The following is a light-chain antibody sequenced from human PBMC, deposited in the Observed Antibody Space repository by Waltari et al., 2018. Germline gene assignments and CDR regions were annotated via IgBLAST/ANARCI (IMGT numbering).Light chain of an antibody. J-gene: IGLJ1*01. CDR3: SSYTSGASVDV. CDR2: DVD. CDR1: TGDIGSYNY. Sequence: QSALTQPASVSGSPGQPITITCTGTTGDIGSYNYVSWYQQYPGEAPKLIVYDVDNRPSVMSDRFSGSKSGNTASLTISGLQTEDEADYYCSSYTSGASVDVFGTGTRVTVL. V-gene: IGLV2-14*01.